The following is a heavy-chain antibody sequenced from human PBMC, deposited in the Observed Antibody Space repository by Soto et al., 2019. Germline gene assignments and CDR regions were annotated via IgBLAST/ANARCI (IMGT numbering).Heavy chain of an antibody. CDR3: AKDQGTYYYGSRPPYYYYGMDV. D-gene: IGHD3-10*01. CDR2: ISWNSGSI. CDR1: GFTFDDYA. V-gene: IGHV3-9*01. J-gene: IGHJ6*02. Sequence: SLRLSCAASGFTFDDYAMHWVRQAPGKGLEWVSGISWNSGSIGYTDSVKGRFTISRDNAKNSLYLQMNSLRAEDTALYYCAKDQGTYYYGSRPPYYYYGMDVWGQGTTVTVSS.